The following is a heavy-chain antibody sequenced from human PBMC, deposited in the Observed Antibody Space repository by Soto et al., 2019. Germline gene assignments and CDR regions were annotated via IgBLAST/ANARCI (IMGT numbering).Heavy chain of an antibody. Sequence: EVQLVESGGGLVEPGGSRRLSCAASGFTFSSYSMHWVRQAPGKGLEYVSAISSNGGTTSYANSVKGRFTISRDNSKTMLYLQMGTLRAEDMAVYYCGGYSSAGIWSWGQGTLVMVSS. CDR2: ISSNGGTT. V-gene: IGHV3-64*01. J-gene: IGHJ1*01. CDR3: GGYSSAGIWS. D-gene: IGHD6-13*01. CDR1: GFTFSSYS.